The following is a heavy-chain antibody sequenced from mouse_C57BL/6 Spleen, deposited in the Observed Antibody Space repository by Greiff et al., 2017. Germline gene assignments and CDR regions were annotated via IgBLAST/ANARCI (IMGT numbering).Heavy chain of an antibody. Sequence: QVQLQQSGAELVKPGASVKLSCKASGYSFTSDCMHWVKQRPGRGLEWIGRIAPNSGGTKYNEKFKSKATLTVDKPSSTAYMQLSSLTSEDSAVYYCERAGYSNWYFDDWGTGTTVTVST. CDR3: ERAGYSNWYFDD. CDR1: GYSFTSDC. CDR2: IAPNSGGT. J-gene: IGHJ1*03. D-gene: IGHD2-5*01. V-gene: IGHV1-72*01.